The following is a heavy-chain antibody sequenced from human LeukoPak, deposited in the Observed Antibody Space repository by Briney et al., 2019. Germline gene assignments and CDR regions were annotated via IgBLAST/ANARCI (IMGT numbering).Heavy chain of an antibody. Sequence: GASVKVSCKASGYTFTSYDINWVRQATGQGLEWMGWMNPNSGNTGYAQKFQGRVSITRNTSISTAYMALSSLRSEDTAVYYCARGSKGYYDFWSGYYGGGYYYYMDVWGKGTTVTVSS. CDR1: GYTFTSYD. CDR3: ARGSKGYYDFWSGYYGGGYYYYMDV. D-gene: IGHD3-3*01. CDR2: MNPNSGNT. V-gene: IGHV1-8*03. J-gene: IGHJ6*03.